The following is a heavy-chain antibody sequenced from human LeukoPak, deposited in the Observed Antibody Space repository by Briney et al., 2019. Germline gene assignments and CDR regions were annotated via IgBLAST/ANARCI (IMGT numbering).Heavy chain of an antibody. CDR3: ASNTKDIILVRGIPRDYYYMDV. Sequence: PGGSLRLSCAASGFTFSSYWMSWVRQAPGKGLEWVANIKQDGSEKSYVDSVKGRFTISRDNAKKSLYLHMNSLTAEDTAVYYCASNTKDIILVRGIPRDYYYMDVWGKGTTVTVSS. V-gene: IGHV3-7*01. D-gene: IGHD3-10*01. CDR2: IKQDGSEK. J-gene: IGHJ6*03. CDR1: GFTFSSYW.